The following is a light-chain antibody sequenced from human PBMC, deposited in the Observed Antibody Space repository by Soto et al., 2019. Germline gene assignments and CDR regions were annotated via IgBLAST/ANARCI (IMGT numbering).Light chain of an antibody. J-gene: IGKJ4*01. CDR1: QSVSSN. CDR3: QQYNDWPLT. V-gene: IGKV3-15*01. Sequence: EIVMTQSPATLSVSPGERATLSCSASQSVSSNLAWYQQKPGQAPRLLIYGASTRATGIPARFSGSGSGSEFTLTISSLKSEDFAVYYCQQYNDWPLTFGGGTKVEIK. CDR2: GAS.